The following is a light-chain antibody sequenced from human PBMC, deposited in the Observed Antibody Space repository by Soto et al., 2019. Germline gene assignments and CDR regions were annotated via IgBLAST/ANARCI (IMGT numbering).Light chain of an antibody. CDR1: SSNIGKNS. CDR3: ATWDLTLSAGVL. CDR2: DDH. Sequence: QSVLTQPPSVSAAPGQRVSISCSGGSSNIGKNSVSWYQQLPATAPKLLIYDDHQRPSGIPDRFSASKSGTSATLDITGLQPADEADYYCATWDLTLSAGVLFGGGTKPTVL. V-gene: IGLV1-51*01. J-gene: IGLJ2*01.